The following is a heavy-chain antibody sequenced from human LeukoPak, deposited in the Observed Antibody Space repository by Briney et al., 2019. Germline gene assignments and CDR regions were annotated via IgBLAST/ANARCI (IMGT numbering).Heavy chain of an antibody. CDR3: ARESHPPAASGFDP. Sequence: ASVKVSCKASGYTFTGYHMHWVRQAPGQGLEWMGWINPNSGGTNYAQKFQGWVTMTRDTSISTAYMELSRLRSDDTAVYYCARESHPPAASGFDPWGQGTLVTVSS. CDR1: GYTFTGYH. CDR2: INPNSGGT. D-gene: IGHD6-13*01. J-gene: IGHJ5*02. V-gene: IGHV1-2*04.